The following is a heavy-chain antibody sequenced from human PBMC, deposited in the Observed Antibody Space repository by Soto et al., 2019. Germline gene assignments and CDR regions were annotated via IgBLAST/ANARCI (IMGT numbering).Heavy chain of an antibody. V-gene: IGHV3-23*01. CDR3: AKDSDFYDSTLYFDY. Sequence: EVHLLESGGGLVQPGGSLRLSCAASGFTFTYAMSWVRQAPGKGLEWVSAISGSGGTTYYADSVKGRFTVSRDNSKNTLYLQMSSLRAEDTAVYYCAKDSDFYDSTLYFDYWGQGTLVTVSS. CDR2: ISGSGGTT. CDR1: GFTFTYA. J-gene: IGHJ4*02. D-gene: IGHD3-22*01.